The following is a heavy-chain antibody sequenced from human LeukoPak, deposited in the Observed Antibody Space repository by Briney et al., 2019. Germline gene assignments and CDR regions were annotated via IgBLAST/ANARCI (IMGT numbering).Heavy chain of an antibody. CDR3: ARLPDIVVVPAALGS. CDR1: GGTFSSYT. CDR2: IIPILGIA. V-gene: IGHV1-69*02. D-gene: IGHD2-2*01. J-gene: IGHJ4*02. Sequence: RASVKVSCKASGGTFSSYTISWVRQAPGQGLEWMGRIIPILGIANYAQKFQGRVTITADKSTSTAYMELSSLRSEDKAVYYCARLPDIVVVPAALGSWGQGTLVTVSP.